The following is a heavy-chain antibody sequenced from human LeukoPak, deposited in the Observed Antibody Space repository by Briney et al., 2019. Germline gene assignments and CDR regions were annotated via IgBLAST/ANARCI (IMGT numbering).Heavy chain of an antibody. CDR1: GGTFSSYA. J-gene: IGHJ4*02. Sequence: SVKVSCKASGGTFSSYAISWVRQAPGQGLEWMGGVIPIFGTANYAQKFQGRVTITADKSTSTAYMELSSLRSEDTAVYYCARDWGSSWYVSFGYWGQGTLVTVSS. CDR2: VIPIFGTA. V-gene: IGHV1-69*06. CDR3: ARDWGSSWYVSFGY. D-gene: IGHD6-13*01.